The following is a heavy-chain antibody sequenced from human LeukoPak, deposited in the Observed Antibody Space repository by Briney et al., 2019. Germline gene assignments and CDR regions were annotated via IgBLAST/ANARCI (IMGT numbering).Heavy chain of an antibody. CDR1: GGSISSHY. Sequence: SETLSLTCTVSGGSISSHYWSWIRQPPGKGLEWIGYIYYSGSTNYNPSLKSRVTISVDTSKNRFSLKLSSVTAADTAVYYCARMGVSITMVRGVILRHVYFDYWGQGTLVTVSS. J-gene: IGHJ4*02. V-gene: IGHV4-59*11. CDR2: IYYSGST. CDR3: ARMGVSITMVRGVILRHVYFDY. D-gene: IGHD3-10*01.